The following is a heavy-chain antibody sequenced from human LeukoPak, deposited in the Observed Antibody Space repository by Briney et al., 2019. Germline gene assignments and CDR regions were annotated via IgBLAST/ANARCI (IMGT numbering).Heavy chain of an antibody. CDR3: AREATTVSRLYYFDY. V-gene: IGHV1-2*02. CDR2: INPNSGGT. CDR1: GYTFTGYY. D-gene: IGHD4-11*01. J-gene: IGHJ4*02. Sequence: ASVKVSCKASGYTFTGYYMHWVRQAPGQGLEWMGWINPNSGGTNYAQKFQGRVTMTRDTSASTAYMELSSLRSEDMAVYYCAREATTVSRLYYFDYWGQGTLVTVSS.